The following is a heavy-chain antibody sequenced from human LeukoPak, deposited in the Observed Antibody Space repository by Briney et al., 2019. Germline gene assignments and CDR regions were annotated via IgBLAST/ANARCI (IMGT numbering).Heavy chain of an antibody. CDR3: ARDEHWNDDGDKGYNWFDT. J-gene: IGHJ5*02. CDR2: ISVYNGNT. CDR1: GHTFSSYG. D-gene: IGHD1-1*01. V-gene: IGHV1-18*04. Sequence: GASVKVSCKASGHTFSSYGISWVRQAPGQGLEWMGWISVYNGNTMYAQKFQGRVTMTTDTSTSTAYMELRSLKSDDTAVYYCARDEHWNDDGDKGYNWFDTWGQGTLVTVSS.